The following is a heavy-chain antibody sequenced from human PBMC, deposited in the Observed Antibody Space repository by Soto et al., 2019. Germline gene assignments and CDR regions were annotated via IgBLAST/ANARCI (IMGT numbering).Heavy chain of an antibody. J-gene: IGHJ5*02. CDR2: ISAYNGNT. V-gene: IGHV1-18*01. D-gene: IGHD1-26*01. Sequence: QVQLVQSGAEVKKPGASVKVSCKASGYNFNSYTISWVRQAPGQGLEWMGRISAYNGNTNYEQKLQGRVTMTTDTSKSTAYMELRSLRSDDTAVYHCARVVGALGHWFDPWGQGTLVTVSS. CDR1: GYNFNSYT. CDR3: ARVVGALGHWFDP.